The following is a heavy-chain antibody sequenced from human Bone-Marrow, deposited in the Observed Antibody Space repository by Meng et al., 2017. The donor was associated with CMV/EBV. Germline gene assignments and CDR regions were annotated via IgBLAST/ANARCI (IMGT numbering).Heavy chain of an antibody. CDR1: GFTFSTYW. D-gene: IGHD6-13*01. J-gene: IGHJ4*02. V-gene: IGHV3-7*01. Sequence: GESLKISCVASGFTFSTYWMSWVRQAPGKGLEWVANIKQDGREKYYVDSVKGRFTISRDNAKNSLYLQMNSLRAEDTAVYYCARDGSSWIYPDYWGQGTLVTVYS. CDR3: ARDGSSWIYPDY. CDR2: IKQDGREK.